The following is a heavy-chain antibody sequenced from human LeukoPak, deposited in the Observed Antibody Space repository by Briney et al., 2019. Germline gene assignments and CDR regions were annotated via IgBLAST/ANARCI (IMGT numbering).Heavy chain of an antibody. CDR2: IYHSGST. Sequence: SQTLSLTCTVSGGSISSGGYYWSWIRQPPGKGLEWIGYIYHSGSTHYNPSLKSRVTISADRSRNQFSLKVTSVTAADTAVYYCARYSYGYGHDAFDIWGQGTMVTVSS. J-gene: IGHJ3*02. V-gene: IGHV4-30-2*01. D-gene: IGHD5-18*01. CDR3: ARYSYGYGHDAFDI. CDR1: GGSISSGGYY.